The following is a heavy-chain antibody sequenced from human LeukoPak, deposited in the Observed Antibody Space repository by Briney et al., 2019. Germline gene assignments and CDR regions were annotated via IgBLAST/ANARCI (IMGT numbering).Heavy chain of an antibody. J-gene: IGHJ5*02. CDR3: ARDGIHYGDYP. D-gene: IGHD4-17*01. Sequence: PGGSLRLSCSASGFTFSSYYMSWLRQAPGKGLEWVAHIKEDGSERYYVDSVKGRFTISRDNAKNSLNLQMNNLRAEDTAVYYCARDGIHYGDYPWGQGTLVTVSS. CDR2: IKEDGSER. V-gene: IGHV3-7*01. CDR1: GFTFSSYY.